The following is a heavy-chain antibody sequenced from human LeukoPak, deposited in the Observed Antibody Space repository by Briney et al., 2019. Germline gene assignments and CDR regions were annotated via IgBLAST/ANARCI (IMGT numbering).Heavy chain of an antibody. J-gene: IGHJ4*02. Sequence: PSETLSLTCTVSGGSISSSSYYWGWIRQPPGKGLEWIGSIYYSGSTYYNPSLKSRVTISVDTSKNQFSLKLSSVTTADTAVYYCAREEYQAFFFDYWGQGTLVTVSS. CDR3: AREEYQAFFFDY. V-gene: IGHV4-39*07. CDR2: IYYSGST. D-gene: IGHD2-2*01. CDR1: GGSISSSSYY.